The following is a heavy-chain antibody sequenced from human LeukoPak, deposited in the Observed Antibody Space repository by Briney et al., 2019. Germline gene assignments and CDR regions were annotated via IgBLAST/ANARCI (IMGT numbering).Heavy chain of an antibody. CDR1: GYTFTSNG. D-gene: IGHD6-19*01. V-gene: IGHV1-18*01. Sequence: ASVKVSCKASGYTFTSNGITWVRQAPGQGLEWVGWISCNNGDTRYPQKLQGRVTVTTDTSTSTVYMELRGLRSDDTAVYYCARDLKMGYSSGRYSWGTGSSNDYWGQGTLVTVSS. J-gene: IGHJ4*02. CDR2: ISCNNGDT. CDR3: ARDLKMGYSSGRYSWGTGSSNDY.